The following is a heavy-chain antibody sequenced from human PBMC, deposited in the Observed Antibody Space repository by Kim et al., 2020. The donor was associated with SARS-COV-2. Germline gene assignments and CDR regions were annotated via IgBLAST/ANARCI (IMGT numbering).Heavy chain of an antibody. CDR3: ATTGEWELTDY. J-gene: IGHJ4*02. Sequence: GGSLRLSCAASGFTFSSYAMHWVRQAPGKGLEWVAVISYDGSNKYYADSVKGRFTISRDNSKNTLYLQMNSLRAEDTAVYYCATTGEWELTDYWGQGTLVTVSS. CDR1: GFTFSSYA. CDR2: ISYDGSNK. D-gene: IGHD1-26*01. V-gene: IGHV3-30-3*01.